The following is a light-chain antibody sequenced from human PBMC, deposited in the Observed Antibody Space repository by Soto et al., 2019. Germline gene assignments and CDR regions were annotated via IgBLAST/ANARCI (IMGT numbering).Light chain of an antibody. Sequence: QSALTQPASVSGSPGQSITISCNGTSSAVGGYDSVSWYQQHPGKAPKLMIYDVSNRPSGVSNRFSGSKSGNTASLTISGLQAEDEADYYCSSYTTTSTLFGGGTKLTVL. CDR2: DVS. CDR1: SSAVGGYDS. J-gene: IGLJ2*01. CDR3: SSYTTTSTL. V-gene: IGLV2-14*01.